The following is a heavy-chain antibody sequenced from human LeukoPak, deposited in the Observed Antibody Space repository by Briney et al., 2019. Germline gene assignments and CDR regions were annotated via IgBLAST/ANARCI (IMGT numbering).Heavy chain of an antibody. Sequence: PGGSLRLSCAASGFIVTSNYLSWVRQAPGKGLEWVSIIYSAGSTYYADSVKGRFTISRDNPKNTAFLQMNSLRVEDTAVYYCARSTRWLQSRHFDYWGQGTLVTVSS. D-gene: IGHD5-24*01. CDR1: GFIVTSNY. CDR2: IYSAGST. J-gene: IGHJ4*02. V-gene: IGHV3-53*01. CDR3: ARSTRWLQSRHFDY.